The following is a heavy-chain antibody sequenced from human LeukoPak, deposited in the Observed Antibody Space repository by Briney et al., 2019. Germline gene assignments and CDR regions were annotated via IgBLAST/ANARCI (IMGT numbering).Heavy chain of an antibody. CDR2: INSDGSST. CDR3: ARDRGAFDI. D-gene: IGHD5-12*01. J-gene: IGHJ3*02. V-gene: IGHV3-74*01. Sequence: GGSLRLSCGASGFIFSTYWMHWVRQAPGKGLVWVSRINSDGSSTIYADSVKGRFTISRDNAKNTLFLQMNSLRAEDTAVYYCARDRGAFDIWGQGTMVTVSS. CDR1: GFIFSTYW.